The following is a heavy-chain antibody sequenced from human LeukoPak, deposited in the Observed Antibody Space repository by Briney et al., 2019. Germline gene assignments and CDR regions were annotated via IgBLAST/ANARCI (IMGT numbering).Heavy chain of an antibody. J-gene: IGHJ4*02. D-gene: IGHD6-13*01. CDR1: GGSISSYY. Sequence: SETLSLTCTVSGGSISSYYWSWIRQPPGKGLEWIGNIYYSGSTYYNPSLKSRVTISEDTSKNRFSLKLSSVTAADTAVYYCARRSSSWYSKIDSWGQGTLVTVSS. CDR2: IYYSGST. V-gene: IGHV4-59*04. CDR3: ARRSSSWYSKIDS.